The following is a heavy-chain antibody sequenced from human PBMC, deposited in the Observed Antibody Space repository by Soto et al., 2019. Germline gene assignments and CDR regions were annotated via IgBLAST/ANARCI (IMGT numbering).Heavy chain of an antibody. D-gene: IGHD7-27*01. CDR3: ARVPGP. CDR1: GGSISRGGYS. J-gene: IGHJ5*02. CDR2: IYHSGST. Sequence: SETLSLTCAVSGGSISRGGYSWSWIRQPPGKGLEWIGYIYHSGSTYYNPSLKSRVTISVDRSKNQFSLKLSSVTAADTAVYYCARVPGPWGQGTPVTVSS. V-gene: IGHV4-30-2*01.